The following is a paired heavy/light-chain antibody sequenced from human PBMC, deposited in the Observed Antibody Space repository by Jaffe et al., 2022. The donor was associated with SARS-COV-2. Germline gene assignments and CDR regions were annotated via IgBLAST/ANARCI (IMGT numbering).Light chain of an antibody. V-gene: IGLV1-44*01. CDR2: TNN. CDR1: SSNIGINI. Sequence: QSVLTQPPSASGTPGQRVTISCSGSSSNIGINIVNWYQQLPGTAPKLLIYTNNQRPSGVPDRFSGSKSGTSASLAISGLLSEDEADYHCAAWDDSLKGWVFGGGTKLTVL. CDR3: AAWDDSLKGWV. J-gene: IGLJ3*02.
Heavy chain of an antibody. CDR3: ARARYQYRGSYYDYFDN. V-gene: IGHV4-61*02. D-gene: IGHD1-26*01. CDR2: IYSSGGT. Sequence: QVQLQESGPGLVKPSQILSLTCTVSGGSISSGSYYWSWIRQPAGKGLEWIGRIYSSGGTNYNTSLKSRVTMSVDTSKNQFSLKLSSVTAADTAVYYCARARYQYRGSYYDYFDNWGQGTLVTVSS. CDR1: GGSISSGSYY. J-gene: IGHJ4*02.